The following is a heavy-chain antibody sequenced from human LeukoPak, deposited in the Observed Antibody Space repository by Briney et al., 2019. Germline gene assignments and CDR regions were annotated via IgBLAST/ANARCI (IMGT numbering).Heavy chain of an antibody. CDR3: ARGIAVAGTGSPGFDY. D-gene: IGHD6-19*01. CDR1: GGSFSGYY. V-gene: IGHV4-34*01. J-gene: IGHJ4*02. CDR2: INHSGST. Sequence: SETLSLTCAVYGGSFSGYYWSWLRQPPGKGLEWIGEINHSGSTNYNPSLKSRVTISVDTSKNQFSLKLSSVTAADTAVYYCARGIAVAGTGSPGFDYWGQGTLVTVSS.